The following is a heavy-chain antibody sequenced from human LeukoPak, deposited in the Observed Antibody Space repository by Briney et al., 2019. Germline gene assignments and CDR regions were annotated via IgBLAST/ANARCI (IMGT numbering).Heavy chain of an antibody. Sequence: SQTLSLTRAVSGYSISSGYYWGWIRQPPGKGLEWIGSIYHSGSTYYNPSLKSRVTISVDTSKNQFSLKLSSVTAADTAVYYCARQEPPYSSSSDYWGQGTLVTVSS. CDR3: ARQEPPYSSSSDY. V-gene: IGHV4-38-2*01. J-gene: IGHJ4*02. CDR2: IYHSGST. D-gene: IGHD6-6*01. CDR1: GYSISSGYY.